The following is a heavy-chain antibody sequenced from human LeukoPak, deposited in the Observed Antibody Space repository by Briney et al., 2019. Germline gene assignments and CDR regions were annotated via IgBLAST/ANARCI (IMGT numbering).Heavy chain of an antibody. CDR2: ISSSSSNK. CDR3: ARDGGHSYGYGYDY. J-gene: IGHJ4*02. CDR1: GFTFSRHN. Sequence: GGSLGLSCAASGFTFSRHNMIWVRQAPGKGLEWVSYISSSSSNKYYADSVKGRVTISRDNAKNSLFLQMNSLTDDDTAVYYCARDGGHSYGYGYDYWGQGTQVTVSS. D-gene: IGHD5-18*01. V-gene: IGHV3-48*02.